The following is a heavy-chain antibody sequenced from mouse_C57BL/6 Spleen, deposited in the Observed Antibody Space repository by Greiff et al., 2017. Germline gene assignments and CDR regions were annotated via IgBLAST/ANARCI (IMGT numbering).Heavy chain of an antibody. CDR2: IYPSDSET. D-gene: IGHD1-1*01. J-gene: IGHJ1*03. V-gene: IGHV1-61*01. Sequence: VKLQQPGAELVRPGSSVKLSCKASGYTFTSYWMDWVKQRPGQGLEWIGNIYPSDSETHYNEKFKDKATLTVDKSSSTAYVQLSSLTSEDSAVYAWARPPGYDSSYWYFDVWGTGTTVTVSS. CDR1: GYTFTSYW. CDR3: ARPPGYDSSYWYFDV.